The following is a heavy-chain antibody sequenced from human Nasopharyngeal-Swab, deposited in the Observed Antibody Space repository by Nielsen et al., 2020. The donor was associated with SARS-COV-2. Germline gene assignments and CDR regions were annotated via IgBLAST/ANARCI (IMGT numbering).Heavy chain of an antibody. CDR1: GGSVSSGANA. V-gene: IGHV4-30-4*07. CDR2: LHYSGNT. Sequence: LRLSCVVSGGSVSSGANAWSWIRQPPGKGLEWIGYLHYSGNTYYNPSLQSRITISVDRSKNQFSLKLSSVTAADTAVYYCARHSYQWNPASHLDYWGQGSLVTVSS. J-gene: IGHJ4*02. CDR3: ARHSYQWNPASHLDY. D-gene: IGHD6-19*01.